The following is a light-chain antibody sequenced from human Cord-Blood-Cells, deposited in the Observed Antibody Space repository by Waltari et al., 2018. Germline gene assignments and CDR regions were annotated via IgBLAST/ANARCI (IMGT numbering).Light chain of an antibody. V-gene: IGKV1-39*01. CDR1: QSISSY. CDR3: QQSYSTPYT. J-gene: IGKJ2*01. Sequence: DIQMTQSPSSLPASVGDRVTITCRASQSISSYLNWYQQKPGKAPKHLIYAASSLQSGVPASFSGTGSGTDFTLAISSLQPEDFATYYCQQSYSTPYTFGQGTKLEIK. CDR2: AAS.